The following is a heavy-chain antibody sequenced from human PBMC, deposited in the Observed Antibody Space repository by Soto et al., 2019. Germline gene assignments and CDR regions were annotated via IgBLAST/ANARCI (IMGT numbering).Heavy chain of an antibody. Sequence: PGESLKISCKGSGYSFTSYWISWVRQMPGKGLEWMGRIDPSDSYTNYSPSFQGHVTISADKSISTAYLQWSSLKASDTAMYYCARLLLVDTSGTPYYYGMDVWGQGTTVTVSS. CDR3: ARLLLVDTSGTPYYYGMDV. CDR2: IDPSDSYT. J-gene: IGHJ6*02. D-gene: IGHD5-18*01. CDR1: GYSFTSYW. V-gene: IGHV5-10-1*01.